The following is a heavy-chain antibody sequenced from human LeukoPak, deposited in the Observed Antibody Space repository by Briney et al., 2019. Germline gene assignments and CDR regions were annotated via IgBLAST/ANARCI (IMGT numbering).Heavy chain of an antibody. CDR2: ISYDGSNK. CDR3: ARGPTHYYDSSGYYLNEYFQH. J-gene: IGHJ1*01. D-gene: IGHD3-22*01. CDR1: GFTFSSYA. V-gene: IGHV3-30-3*01. Sequence: GGSLRLSCAASGFTFSSYAMHWVRQAPGKGLEWVAVISYDGSNKYYADSVKGRFTISRDNSKNTLYLQMNSLRAEDTAVYYCARGPTHYYDSSGYYLNEYFQHWGQGTLVTVPS.